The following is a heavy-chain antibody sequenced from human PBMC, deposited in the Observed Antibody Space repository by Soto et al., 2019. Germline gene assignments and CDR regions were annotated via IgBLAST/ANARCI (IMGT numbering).Heavy chain of an antibody. CDR3: AREASVIVVVVAAGVDAFDI. Sequence: GASVKVSCKASGHTFTSYYMHWVRQAPGQGLEWVGIINPSGTTTYAQKFQGRVTMTRDASTTTVYMELSSLRSEDTAVYYCAREASVIVVVVAAGVDAFDIWGQGTMVTVSS. V-gene: IGHV1-46*01. J-gene: IGHJ3*02. CDR2: INPSGTT. CDR1: GHTFTSYY. D-gene: IGHD2-15*01.